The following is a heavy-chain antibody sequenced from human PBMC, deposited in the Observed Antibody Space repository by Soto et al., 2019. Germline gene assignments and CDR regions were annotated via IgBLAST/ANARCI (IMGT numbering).Heavy chain of an antibody. CDR2: IYYSGST. J-gene: IGHJ4*02. CDR3: AGIYSGSPGGTLRY. V-gene: IGHV4-31*03. Sequence: QVQLQESGPGLVKPSQTLSLTCTVSGGSISSGGYYWSWIRQHPGKGLEWIGYIYYSGSTYYNPSLKSRVTLSVHTSKNQSSLKLSSVTAAATAVYYCAGIYSGSPGGTLRYWGQGTLVTVSS. D-gene: IGHD1-26*01. CDR1: GGSISSGGYY.